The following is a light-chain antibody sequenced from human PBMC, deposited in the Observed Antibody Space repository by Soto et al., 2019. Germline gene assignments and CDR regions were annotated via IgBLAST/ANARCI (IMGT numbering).Light chain of an antibody. Sequence: QSVLTQPPSASGTPGQRVTLSFSGSSSNIGSKSVNWYQQLPGTAPKLLMYTHNQRPSGVPDRFSGSKSGTSASLAISGLQSEDEADYYCAAWDDSLNGRVFGGGTKLTVL. V-gene: IGLV1-44*01. CDR1: SSNIGSKS. CDR2: THN. CDR3: AAWDDSLNGRV. J-gene: IGLJ2*01.